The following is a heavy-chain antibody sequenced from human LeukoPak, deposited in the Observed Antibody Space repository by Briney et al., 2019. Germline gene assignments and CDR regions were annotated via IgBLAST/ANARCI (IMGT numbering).Heavy chain of an antibody. CDR2: ISSSGASI. D-gene: IGHD3-22*01. CDR1: GFTFSSYS. J-gene: IGHJ4*02. CDR3: APTCSSGNCFQTRFDY. V-gene: IGHV3-21*01. Sequence: GGSLRLSCAASGFTFSSYSMNWVRQAPGKGLEWVSFISSSGASIYYADSVKGRFTVSRDNAKNSLYLQMNSLGVEDTAMYYCAPTCSSGNCFQTRFDYWGQGTLVTVSS.